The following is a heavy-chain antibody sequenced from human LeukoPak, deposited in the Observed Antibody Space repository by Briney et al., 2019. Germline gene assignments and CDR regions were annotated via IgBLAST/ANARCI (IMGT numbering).Heavy chain of an antibody. CDR1: GFIFSGYG. Sequence: PGRSLRLSCAASGFIFSGYGMHWVRQAPGKGLEWVSYISSSSSYTNYADSVKGRFTISRDNAKNSLYLQMNSLRAEDTAVYYCARAGGSSSWYLGPDWFDPWGQGTLVTVSS. D-gene: IGHD6-13*01. CDR3: ARAGGSSSWYLGPDWFDP. CDR2: ISSSSSYT. V-gene: IGHV3-21*05. J-gene: IGHJ5*02.